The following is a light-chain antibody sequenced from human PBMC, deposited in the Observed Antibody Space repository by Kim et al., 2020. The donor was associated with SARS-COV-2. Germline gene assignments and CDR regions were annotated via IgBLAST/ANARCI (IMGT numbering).Light chain of an antibody. CDR2: AVS. CDR3: SSYTRSCTLYVV. CDR1: SSDIGDYKY. J-gene: IGLJ3*02. V-gene: IGLV2-14*04. Sequence: SITISCAGSSSDIGDYKYVSWYQQHPGKAPKLIISAVSDRPSGISNRFSGSKSGNTASLTISRLQAEDEADYYCSSYTRSCTLYVVFGGGTQLTVL.